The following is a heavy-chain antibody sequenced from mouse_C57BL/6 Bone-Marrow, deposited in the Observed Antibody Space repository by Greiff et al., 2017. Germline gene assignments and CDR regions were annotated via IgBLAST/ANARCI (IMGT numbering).Heavy chain of an antibody. Sequence: QVQLKQPGAELVKPGASVKMSCKASGYTFTSYWITWVKQRPGQGLEWIGDIYPGSGSTNYNEKFKSKATLTVDTSSSTAYMQLSSLTSEDSAVYYCARWSYGNYPYYFDYWGQGTTLTVSS. CDR1: GYTFTSYW. CDR3: ARWSYGNYPYYFDY. D-gene: IGHD2-1*01. J-gene: IGHJ2*01. V-gene: IGHV1-55*01. CDR2: IYPGSGST.